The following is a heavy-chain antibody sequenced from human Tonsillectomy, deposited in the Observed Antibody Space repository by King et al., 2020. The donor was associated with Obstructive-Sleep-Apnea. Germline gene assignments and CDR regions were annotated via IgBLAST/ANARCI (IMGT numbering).Heavy chain of an antibody. V-gene: IGHV3-30*04. CDR3: ARDQGVGPDYYGMDV. J-gene: IGHJ6*02. Sequence: VQLVESGGGVVQPGRSLRLSCAASGFTFSSYAMHWVRQAPGKGLEWVAVISYDGSNKYYADSVKGRFTISRDNSKNTLYLQMNSLRAEDTAVYYCARDQGVGPDYYGMDVWGQGTTVTVSS. D-gene: IGHD2-15*01. CDR1: GFTFSSYA. CDR2: ISYDGSNK.